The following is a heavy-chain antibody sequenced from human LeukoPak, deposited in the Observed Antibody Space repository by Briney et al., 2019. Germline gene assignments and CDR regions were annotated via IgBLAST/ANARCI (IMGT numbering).Heavy chain of an antibody. J-gene: IGHJ4*02. V-gene: IGHV4-30-4*01. CDR1: GGSISRGDYY. Sequence: SQTLSLTCTVSGGSISRGDYYWSWIRQPPGKGLEWIGYIYYSGSTYYNPSLKSRVTISVDTSKNQFSLKLSSVTATDTAVYYCARHEAQDFDYWGQGTLVTVSS. CDR3: ARHEAQDFDY. CDR2: IYYSGST.